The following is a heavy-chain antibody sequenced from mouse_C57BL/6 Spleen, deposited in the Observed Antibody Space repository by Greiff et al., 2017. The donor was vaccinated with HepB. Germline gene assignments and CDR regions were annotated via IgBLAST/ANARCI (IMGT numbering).Heavy chain of an antibody. D-gene: IGHD1-1*01. CDR2: IYPGSGST. J-gene: IGHJ1*03. Sequence: VQLQQPGAELVKPGASVKMSCKASGYTFTSYWITWVKQRPGQGLEWIGDIYPGSGSTNYNEKFKSKATLTVDTSSSTAYMQLSSLTSEDSAVYYCARRGYGSSYVSYWYFDVWGTGTTVTVSS. CDR1: GYTFTSYW. V-gene: IGHV1-55*01. CDR3: ARRGYGSSYVSYWYFDV.